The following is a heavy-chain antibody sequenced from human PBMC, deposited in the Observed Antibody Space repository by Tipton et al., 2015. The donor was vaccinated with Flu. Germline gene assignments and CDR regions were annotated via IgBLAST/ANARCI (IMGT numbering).Heavy chain of an antibody. CDR1: GFTFSSYW. CDR2: IKQDGSEK. V-gene: IGHV3-7*01. Sequence: SLRLSCAASGFTFSSYWMSWVRQAPGKGLEWVANIKQDGSEKYYVDSVKGRFTISRDNAKNSLYLQMNSLRAEGTAVYYCARAMSGYCSSTSCYLYYFDYWGQGTLVTVSS. CDR3: ARAMSGYCSSTSCYLYYFDY. J-gene: IGHJ4*02. D-gene: IGHD2-2*01.